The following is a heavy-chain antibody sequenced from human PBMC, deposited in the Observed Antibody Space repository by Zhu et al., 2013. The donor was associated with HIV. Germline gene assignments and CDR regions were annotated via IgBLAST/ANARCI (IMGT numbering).Heavy chain of an antibody. CDR2: MNPNSGNT. CDR1: GYTFTSYD. J-gene: IGHJ6*02. Sequence: QVQLVQSGAEVKKPGASVKVSCKASGYTFTSYDINWVRQATGQGLEWMGWMNPNSGNTGYAQKFQGRVTMTRNTSISTAYMELSSLRSEDTAVYYCARARAKDYYYGMDVWGQGDHGSPSP. CDR3: ARARAKDYYYGMDV. V-gene: IGHV1-8*01.